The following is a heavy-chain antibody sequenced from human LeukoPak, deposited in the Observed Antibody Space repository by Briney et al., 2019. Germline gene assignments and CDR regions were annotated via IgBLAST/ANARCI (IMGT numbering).Heavy chain of an antibody. CDR1: GFTFSSYA. J-gene: IGHJ4*02. CDR2: ISGSGGST. CDR3: AKDHYDFWSGYSYLFYY. V-gene: IGHV3-23*01. Sequence: GGSLRLSCAASGFTFSSYAMSWVRQAPGKGLEWVSGISGSGGSTYYADSVKGRFTISRDNSKNTLYLQMNSLRAEDTAVYYCAKDHYDFWSGYSYLFYYWGQGTLVTVSS. D-gene: IGHD3-3*01.